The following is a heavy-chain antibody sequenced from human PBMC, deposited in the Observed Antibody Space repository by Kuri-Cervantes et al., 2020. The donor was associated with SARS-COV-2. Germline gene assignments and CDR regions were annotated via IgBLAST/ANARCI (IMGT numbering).Heavy chain of an antibody. Sequence: SETLSLTCTVSGGSISSYYWSWIRQPPGKGLEWIGYIYYSGSTYYNPSLKSRVTISVDTSKNQFSLKLSSVTAADTAVYYCARGVKGFWSDTAGYYYYGMDVWGQGTTVTVSS. CDR1: GGSISSYY. V-gene: IGHV4-59*08. CDR2: IYYSGST. CDR3: ARGVKGFWSDTAGYYYYGMDV. J-gene: IGHJ6*02. D-gene: IGHD3-3*01.